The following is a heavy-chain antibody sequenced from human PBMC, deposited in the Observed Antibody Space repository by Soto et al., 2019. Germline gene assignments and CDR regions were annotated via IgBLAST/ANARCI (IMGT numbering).Heavy chain of an antibody. CDR3: AISRDRGVRTTFIY. J-gene: IGHJ4*02. CDR2: ISWDGNYA. CDR1: GFTFDDYA. D-gene: IGHD3-16*01. Sequence: GGSLRLSCAASGFTFDDYAMHWVRQVPGKGLEWVSLISWDGNYAYYADSVKGRFTISRDNSKNSLFLQMNSLRTEDTALYYCAISRDRGVRTTFIYWGQGTQVTVSS. V-gene: IGHV3-43D*04.